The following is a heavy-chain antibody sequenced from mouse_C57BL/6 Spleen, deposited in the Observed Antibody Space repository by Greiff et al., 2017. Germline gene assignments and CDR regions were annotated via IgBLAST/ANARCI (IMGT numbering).Heavy chain of an antibody. V-gene: IGHV1-82*01. D-gene: IGHD2-3*01. Sequence: QVHVKQSGPELVKPGASVKISCKASGYAFSSSWMNWVKQRPGKGLEWIGRIYPGDGDTNYNGKFKGQATLTADKSSSTAYMQLSSLTSEDSAVYFGARNDGYYVGFAYWGQGTLVTVSA. CDR3: ARNDGYYVGFAY. CDR2: IYPGDGDT. J-gene: IGHJ3*01. CDR1: GYAFSSSW.